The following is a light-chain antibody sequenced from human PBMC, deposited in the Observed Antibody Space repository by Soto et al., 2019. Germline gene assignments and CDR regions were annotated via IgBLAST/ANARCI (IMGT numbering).Light chain of an antibody. CDR2: RAS. Sequence: EIVMTQSPVTLSVSPGERATLSCRASQSVRSNLAWYQQKPGQAPRLLIYRASTRATGVPARFSASGSGTEFTLTISSLQSEDSAVYYCHQYSNWPPWTFGPGTKVDI. CDR1: QSVRSN. CDR3: HQYSNWPPWT. J-gene: IGKJ1*01. V-gene: IGKV3-15*01.